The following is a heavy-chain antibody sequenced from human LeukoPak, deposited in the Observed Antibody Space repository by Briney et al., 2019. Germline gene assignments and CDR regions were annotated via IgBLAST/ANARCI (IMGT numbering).Heavy chain of an antibody. D-gene: IGHD3-3*01. CDR3: ARLHRITIFGVVINWFDP. J-gene: IGHJ5*02. Sequence: ASVKVSCKAPGYTFTSYDINWVRQATGQGLEWMGWMNPNSGNTGYAQKFQGRVTITRNTSISTAYMELSSLRSEDTAVYYCARLHRITIFGVVINWFDPWGQGTLVTVSS. CDR2: MNPNSGNT. V-gene: IGHV1-8*03. CDR1: GYTFTSYD.